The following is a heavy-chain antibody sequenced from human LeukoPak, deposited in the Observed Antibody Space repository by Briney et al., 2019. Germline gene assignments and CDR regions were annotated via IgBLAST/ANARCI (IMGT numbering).Heavy chain of an antibody. Sequence: GGSLRLSCVAPGFTFSSYSMNWVRQAPGKGLEWVSSISTSSIYIYYADSVKGRFTISRDNAKKSLYLQMNSLRAEDTAVYYCARVMGGVWGKGTTVTISS. J-gene: IGHJ6*04. CDR2: ISTSSIYI. CDR3: ARVMGGV. V-gene: IGHV3-21*01. D-gene: IGHD2-8*01. CDR1: GFTFSSYS.